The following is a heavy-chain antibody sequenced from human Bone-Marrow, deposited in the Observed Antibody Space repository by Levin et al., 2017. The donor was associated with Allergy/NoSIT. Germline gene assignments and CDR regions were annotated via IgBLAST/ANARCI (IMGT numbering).Heavy chain of an antibody. D-gene: IGHD6-19*01. CDR2: ITSSSTTI. J-gene: IGHJ3*02. V-gene: IGHV3-48*04. CDR1: GFTFSSYS. CDR3: ARSWFSSDGHAFDI. Sequence: GESLKISCVASGFTFSSYSMNWVRQAPGKGLEWVSYITSSSTTIYYADSVKGRFTISRDSAKNSLYLQMNSLRAEDTAVYYCARSWFSSDGHAFDIWGQGTMVTFSS.